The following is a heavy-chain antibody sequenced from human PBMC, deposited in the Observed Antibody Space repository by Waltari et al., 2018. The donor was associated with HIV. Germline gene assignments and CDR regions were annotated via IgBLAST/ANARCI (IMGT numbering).Heavy chain of an antibody. CDR3: ARLRGSVAGLPGGFYFDY. J-gene: IGHJ4*02. D-gene: IGHD6-19*01. CDR1: GGPISSRSYY. CDR2: IYYSGGT. Sequence: QLQLQESGPGLVKPSEPLSLTCTVSGGPISSRSYYWGWFRQPPGKGLEWIGSIYYSGGTYYNPSLKSRVTISVDTSKNQFSLKLSAVTAADTAVYYCARLRGSVAGLPGGFYFDYWGQGTLVTVSS. V-gene: IGHV4-39*01.